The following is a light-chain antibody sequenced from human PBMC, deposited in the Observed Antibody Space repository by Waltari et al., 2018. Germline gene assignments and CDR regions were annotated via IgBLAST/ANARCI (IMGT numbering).Light chain of an antibody. Sequence: EIVLTQSPATLSLSPGESVTLSCRASQCVSRHLAWYHQRPGQAPRLLIYDASNRAPGIPARFSGSGSGTDFTLTISSLEPEDFAVYYGQQRSTWPSLTFGGGTKVGIK. CDR2: DAS. CDR3: QQRSTWPSLT. CDR1: QCVSRH. J-gene: IGKJ4*01. V-gene: IGKV3-11*01.